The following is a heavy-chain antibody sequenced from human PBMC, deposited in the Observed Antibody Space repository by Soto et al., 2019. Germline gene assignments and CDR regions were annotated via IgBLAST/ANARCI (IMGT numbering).Heavy chain of an antibody. CDR1: GGSFSSYA. D-gene: IGHD6-19*01. V-gene: IGHV1-69*06. J-gene: IGHJ3*02. CDR2: IIPIFGAP. Sequence: QVQLVQSGAEVKKPGSSVKVSCKASGGSFSSYAISWVRQAHVQGLVWMGGIIPIFGAPTYAQKFQGRVTIIADKSTSTAYMEMSSLRSEDTALYYCARAGPVSGNHAFDIWGQGTLVTVSS. CDR3: ARAGPVSGNHAFDI.